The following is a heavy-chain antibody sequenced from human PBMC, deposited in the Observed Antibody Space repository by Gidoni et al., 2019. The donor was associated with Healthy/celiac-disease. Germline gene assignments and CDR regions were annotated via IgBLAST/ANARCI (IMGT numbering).Heavy chain of an antibody. CDR1: GYRFTSYW. D-gene: IGHD3-16*01. J-gene: IGHJ6*04. CDR3: ARTDQTWGKMDV. Sequence: EVQLVQSGAEVKKPGESLTISCKGSGYRFTSYWIGWVRQMPGKGLEWMGIIYPGESDTRYSPYFQGQVTSSADKSISTAYLQWSSMKASDTAMYYCARTDQTWGKMDVWGKGTTVTVSS. CDR2: IYPGESDT. V-gene: IGHV5-51*03.